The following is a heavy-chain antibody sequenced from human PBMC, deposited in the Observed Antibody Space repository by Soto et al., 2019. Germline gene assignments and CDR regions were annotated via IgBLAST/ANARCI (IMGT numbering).Heavy chain of an antibody. CDR2: ISGSGGST. CDR3: AKDLSQLVGFDY. CDR1: GFTFSSYA. Sequence: EVQLLESGGGLVQPGGPLRLSCAASGFTFSSYAMSWVRQAPGKGLEWVSAISGSGGSTYYADSVKGRFTISRDNSKNTLYLQMNSLRAEDTAVYYCAKDLSQLVGFDYWGQGTLVTVSS. J-gene: IGHJ4*02. D-gene: IGHD6-6*01. V-gene: IGHV3-23*01.